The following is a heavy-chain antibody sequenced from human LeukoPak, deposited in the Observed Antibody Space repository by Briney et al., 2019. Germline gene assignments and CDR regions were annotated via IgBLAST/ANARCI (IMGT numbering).Heavy chain of an antibody. D-gene: IGHD2-21*02. CDR3: AKDSHLVTTLDY. Sequence: PGGSLRLSCAASGFTFSSYGMHWVRQAPGKGLEWVAVISYDGTNKYYADSVKGRFTISRDNSKNTLYLQMNSLRVEDTAVYYCAKDSHLVTTLDYWGQGTLVTVSS. CDR2: ISYDGTNK. J-gene: IGHJ4*02. V-gene: IGHV3-30*18. CDR1: GFTFSSYG.